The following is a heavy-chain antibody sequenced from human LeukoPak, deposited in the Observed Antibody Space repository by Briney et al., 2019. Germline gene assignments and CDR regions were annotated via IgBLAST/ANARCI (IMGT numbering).Heavy chain of an antibody. CDR2: IQYDGTNK. CDR1: GFDFSGCG. D-gene: IGHD1/OR15-1a*01. CDR3: ARDNNGDY. J-gene: IGHJ4*02. Sequence: GGSLRLSCAASGFDFSGCGMYWVRQAPGKGLEWVAFIQYDGTNKYYADSVEGRFTISRDNSNNTLYLQMNSLRVEDTAVYYCARDNNGDYWGQGTLVTVSS. V-gene: IGHV3-30*02.